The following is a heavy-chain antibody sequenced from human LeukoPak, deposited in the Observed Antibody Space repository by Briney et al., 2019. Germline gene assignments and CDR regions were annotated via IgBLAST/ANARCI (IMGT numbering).Heavy chain of an antibody. Sequence: PGGSLRLSCAASGFTFDDCGMSWVRQAPGKGLEWVSGINWNGGSTGYADSVKGRFTISRDNAKNSLYLQMNSLRAEDTALYYCARVRPSWGGLESYFDYWGHGTLVTVSS. CDR3: ARVRPSWGGLESYFDY. D-gene: IGHD3-16*01. CDR2: INWNGGST. J-gene: IGHJ4*01. CDR1: GFTFDDCG. V-gene: IGHV3-20*04.